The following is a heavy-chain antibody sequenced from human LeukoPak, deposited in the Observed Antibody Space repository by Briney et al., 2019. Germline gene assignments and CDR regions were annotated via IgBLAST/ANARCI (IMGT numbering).Heavy chain of an antibody. CDR2: IMPLFNTA. CDR3: ARVDRYHYYLDV. Sequence: SVKVSCKASGGTFSSYSITWVRQAPGQGLEWMGGIMPLFNTANYAQQFQGRVTITTDESTCTAYMELSSLRFEDTAMYYCARVDRYHYYLDVWGKGTTVTVSS. J-gene: IGHJ6*03. V-gene: IGHV1-69*05. CDR1: GGTFSSYS.